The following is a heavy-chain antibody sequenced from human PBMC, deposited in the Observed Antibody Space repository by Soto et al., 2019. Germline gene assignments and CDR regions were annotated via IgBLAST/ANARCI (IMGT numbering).Heavy chain of an antibody. CDR2: IIPIFGTA. CDR1: GGTFSSYA. Sequence: QVQLVQSGAKVQKPGSSVKVSCKASGGTFSSYAISWVRQAPGQGLEWMGGIIPIFGTANYAQKFQGRVTITADESTSTAYMELSSLRSEDTAVYYCARAFTYYYDSSGYPAFDYWGQGTLVTVSS. CDR3: ARAFTYYYDSSGYPAFDY. V-gene: IGHV1-69*01. D-gene: IGHD3-22*01. J-gene: IGHJ4*02.